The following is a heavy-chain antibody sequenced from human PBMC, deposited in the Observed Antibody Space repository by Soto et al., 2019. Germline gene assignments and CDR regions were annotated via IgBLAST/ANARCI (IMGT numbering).Heavy chain of an antibody. D-gene: IGHD1-1*01. J-gene: IGHJ5*02. V-gene: IGHV1-18*01. CDR3: ARSVLVSSGTRLNWFDP. Sequence: ASVKVSCKASGYTFTSYGISWVRQAPGQGLEWMGWISAYNGNTNYAQKLQGRVTMTTDTSTSTAYMELRSLRSDDTAVYYCARSVLVSSGTRLNWFDPWGQGTLVTVSS. CDR2: ISAYNGNT. CDR1: GYTFTSYG.